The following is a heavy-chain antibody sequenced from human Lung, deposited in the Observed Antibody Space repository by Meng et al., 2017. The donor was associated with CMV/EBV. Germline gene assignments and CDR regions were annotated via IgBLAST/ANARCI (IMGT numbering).Heavy chain of an antibody. CDR3: ARRGEDSSLPDYYFYGMDV. J-gene: IGHJ6*02. D-gene: IGHD6-6*01. CDR2: VYPGDSDM. Sequence: SXKGSGYTFTKYWIGWVRQMPGKGLEWMGIVYPGDSDMRYSPSFQGQVTISADKSTNTAYLQWSSLKASDSAMYYCARRGEDSSLPDYYFYGMDVWXQGTTVTVSS. V-gene: IGHV5-51*01. CDR1: GYTFTKYW.